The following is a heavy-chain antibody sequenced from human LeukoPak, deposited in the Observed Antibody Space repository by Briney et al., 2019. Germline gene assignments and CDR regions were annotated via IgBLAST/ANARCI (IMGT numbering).Heavy chain of an antibody. V-gene: IGHV4-34*01. D-gene: IGHD3-22*01. CDR2: INHSGST. CDR1: GGSFSGYY. Sequence: SETLSLTCAVYGGSFSGYYWSWIRQPPGKGLEWIGKINHSGSTNYNPSLKSRVTISVDTSKNQFSLKLSSVTAADTAVYYCAREWRYYYDSSGYPDYWGQGTLVTVSS. J-gene: IGHJ4*02. CDR3: AREWRYYYDSSGYPDY.